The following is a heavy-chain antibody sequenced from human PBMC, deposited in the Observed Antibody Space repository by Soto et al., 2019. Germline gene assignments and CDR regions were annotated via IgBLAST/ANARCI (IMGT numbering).Heavy chain of an antibody. J-gene: IGHJ5*02. V-gene: IGHV4-34*01. CDR1: GGSFSGYY. CDR2: INHSGST. D-gene: IGHD6-13*01. CDR3: ARRRIAAACTLDGFDP. Sequence: QVQLQQWGAGLLKPSETLSLTCAVYGGSFSGYYWSWIRQPPGKGLEWIGEINHSGSTNYNPSLKSRVTMSVDTSKNQFSLKLSSVTAADMAVYYCARRRIAAACTLDGFDPWCQGPLVTVSS.